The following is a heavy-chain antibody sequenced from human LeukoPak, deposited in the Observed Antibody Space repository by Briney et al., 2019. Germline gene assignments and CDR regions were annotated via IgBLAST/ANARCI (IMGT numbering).Heavy chain of an antibody. D-gene: IGHD3-10*01. J-gene: IGHJ4*02. CDR3: ARDPELPPTYYFDY. V-gene: IGHV3-30-3*01. CDR2: ISYDGSNK. CDR1: GFTFSSYA. Sequence: GGSLRLSCAASGFTFSSYAMHWVRQAPGKGLEWVAVISYDGSNKYYADSVKGRFTISRDNSKNTLYLQMNSLRAEDTAVYYCARDPELPPTYYFDYWGQGTLVTVSS.